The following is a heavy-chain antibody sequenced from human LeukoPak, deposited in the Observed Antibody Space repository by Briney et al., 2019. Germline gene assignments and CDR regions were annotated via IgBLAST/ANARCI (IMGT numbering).Heavy chain of an antibody. CDR2: ISYDGSNK. D-gene: IGHD5-18*01. J-gene: IGHJ6*02. CDR3: AKVARYSYGPNYYYGMDV. CDR1: GFTFSSYG. Sequence: GGSLRLSCAASGFTFSSYGMHWVRQAPGKGLEWVAVISYDGSNKYYADSAKGRFTISRDNSKNTLYLQMNSLRAEDTAVYYCAKVARYSYGPNYYYGMDVWGQGTTVTVSS. V-gene: IGHV3-30*18.